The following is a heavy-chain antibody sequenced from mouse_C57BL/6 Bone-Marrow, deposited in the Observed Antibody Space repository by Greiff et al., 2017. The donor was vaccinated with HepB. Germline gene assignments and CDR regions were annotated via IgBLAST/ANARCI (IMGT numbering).Heavy chain of an antibody. V-gene: IGHV5-6*01. CDR3: ARPYYGNYESYAMDY. D-gene: IGHD2-1*01. J-gene: IGHJ4*01. CDR2: ISSGGSYT. CDR1: GFTFSSYG. Sequence: EVKLMESGGDLVKPGGSLKLSCAASGFTFSSYGMSLVRQTPDTRLEWVATISSGGSYTYYPDSVKGRFTISRDNAKNTLYLQMSSLKSEDTAMYYCARPYYGNYESYAMDYWGQGTSVTVSS.